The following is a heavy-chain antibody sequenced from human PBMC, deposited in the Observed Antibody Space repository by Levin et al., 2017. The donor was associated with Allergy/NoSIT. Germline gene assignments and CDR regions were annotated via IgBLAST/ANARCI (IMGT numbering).Heavy chain of an antibody. V-gene: IGHV1-18*01. D-gene: IGHD3-3*01. J-gene: IGHJ4*02. CDR3: ASDPLRYLESSQDFYFDY. Sequence: GESLKISCEASGFTFDYYGFSWVRQAPGQGLEWVGWVRASNGDTKYAQKWQGRVTMTTSANAAFMELRSLRSYDPAVYYCASDPLRYLESSQDFYFDYWGQGTLVTVSS. CDR2: VRASNGDT. CDR1: GFTFDYYG.